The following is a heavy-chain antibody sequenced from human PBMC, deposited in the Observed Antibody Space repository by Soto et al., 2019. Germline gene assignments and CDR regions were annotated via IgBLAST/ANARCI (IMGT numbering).Heavy chain of an antibody. CDR1: GGSISSGGYY. D-gene: IGHD2-2*01. J-gene: IGHJ6*03. CDR2: IYYSGST. CDR3: ARDREYCSSTSCRLTYMDV. V-gene: IGHV4-31*03. Sequence: PSETLSLTCTVSGGSISSGGYYWSWIRQHPGKGLEWIGYIYYSGSTYYNPSLKSRVTISVDTSKNQFSLKLSSVTAADTAVYYCARDREYCSSTSCRLTYMDVWGKGTTVTVSS.